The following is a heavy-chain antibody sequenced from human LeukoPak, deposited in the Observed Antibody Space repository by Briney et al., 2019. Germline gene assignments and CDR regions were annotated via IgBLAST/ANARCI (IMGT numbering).Heavy chain of an antibody. CDR2: ISGSGGST. D-gene: IGHD4/OR15-4a*01. CDR1: GFTFSSYA. Sequence: GGSLRLSCAASGFTFSSYAMSWVRQAPGKGLEWVSTISGSGGSTYYTDSVKGRFTISRENSKNTLYLQMDSLRAEDTAVYYCAKDCAYGAHAFDYWGQGSLVTVSS. CDR3: AKDCAYGAHAFDY. J-gene: IGHJ4*02. V-gene: IGHV3-23*01.